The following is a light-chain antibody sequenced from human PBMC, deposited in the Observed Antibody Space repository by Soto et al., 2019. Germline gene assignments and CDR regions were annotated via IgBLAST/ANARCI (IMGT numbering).Light chain of an antibody. CDR3: QQRRNWLT. Sequence: EIVLTQSPATLSLSPGERATRSCRASQSVSSYLAWYQQKPGQAPSLLIYDASNRATGIPARFSGSGSGTDFTLTISSLAPEDFAVYYCQQRRNWLTFGGGTKVGIK. J-gene: IGKJ4*01. CDR1: QSVSSY. V-gene: IGKV3-11*01. CDR2: DAS.